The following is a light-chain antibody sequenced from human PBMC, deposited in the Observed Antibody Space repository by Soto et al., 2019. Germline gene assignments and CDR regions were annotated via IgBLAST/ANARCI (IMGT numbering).Light chain of an antibody. CDR1: SSDVGGYNY. CDR2: DVS. Sequence: QSVLTQPPSVSGSPGEAIAISCPGTSSDVGGYNYVSWYQQHPRKAPKLMIYDVSNRPSGVSNRFSGSKSGNTASLTISGLQAEDEADYYCSSYTTSSTYVFGTGTKVTVL. J-gene: IGLJ1*01. CDR3: SSYTTSSTYV. V-gene: IGLV2-14*01.